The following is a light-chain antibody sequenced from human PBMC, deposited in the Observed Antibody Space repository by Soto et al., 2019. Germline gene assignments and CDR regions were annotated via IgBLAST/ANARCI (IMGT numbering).Light chain of an antibody. CDR3: SSYTTSSTYV. V-gene: IGLV1-40*01. Sequence: QSALAQPPSVSGAPGQRVTISCTGSSSNIGADYDVHWYQQLPGTAPKLLIYGNSNRPSGVSDRFSGSKSGNTASLTISGLQAEDEADYYCSSYTTSSTYVFGTGSKVTVL. CDR1: SSNIGADYD. J-gene: IGLJ1*01. CDR2: GNS.